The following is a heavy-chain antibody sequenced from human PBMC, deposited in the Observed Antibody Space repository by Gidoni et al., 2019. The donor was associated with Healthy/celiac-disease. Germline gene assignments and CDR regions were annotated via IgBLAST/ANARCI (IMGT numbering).Heavy chain of an antibody. CDR1: GFTFSSYG. CDR3: AVPRDRYCSGGSCLREYYFDY. J-gene: IGHJ4*02. CDR2: ISYDGSNK. V-gene: IGHV3-30*03. Sequence: QVQLVESGGGVVQPGRSLRLSCAASGFTFSSYGMHWVRQAPGKGLEWVAVISYDGSNKYYADSVKGRFTISRDNSKNTLYLQMNSLRAEDTAVYYCAVPRDRYCSGGSCLREYYFDYWGQGTLVTVSS. D-gene: IGHD2-15*01.